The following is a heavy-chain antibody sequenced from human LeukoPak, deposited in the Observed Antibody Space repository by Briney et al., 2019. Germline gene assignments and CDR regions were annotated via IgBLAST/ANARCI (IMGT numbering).Heavy chain of an antibody. J-gene: IGHJ3*02. CDR1: GFTFSSYG. V-gene: IGHV3-30*18. Sequence: SGGSLRLSCAASGFTFSSYGMHWVRQAPGKGLEWVAVISYDGSNKYYADSVKGRFTISRDNSKNTLYLQMNSLRAEDTAAYYCAKAVGYCSGGSCYWGAFDIWGQGTMVTVSS. D-gene: IGHD2-15*01. CDR3: AKAVGYCSGGSCYWGAFDI. CDR2: ISYDGSNK.